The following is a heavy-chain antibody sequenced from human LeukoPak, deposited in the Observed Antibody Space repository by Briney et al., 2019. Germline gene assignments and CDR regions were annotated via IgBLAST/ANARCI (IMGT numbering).Heavy chain of an antibody. CDR3: ARGYCSGGSCYSNQGWFDP. D-gene: IGHD2-15*01. V-gene: IGHV1-2*02. J-gene: IGHJ5*02. CDR1: GYTFTGYY. Sequence: ASVKVSCKASGYTFTGYYMHWVRQAPGQGLEWMGWINPNSGGTNYAQKFQGRVTMTRDTSISTAYMELSRLRSDDTAVYCCARGYCSGGSCYSNQGWFDPWGQGTLVTVSS. CDR2: INPNSGGT.